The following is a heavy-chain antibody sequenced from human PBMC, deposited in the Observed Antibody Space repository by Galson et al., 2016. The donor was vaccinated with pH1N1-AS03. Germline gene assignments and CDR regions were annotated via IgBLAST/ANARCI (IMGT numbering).Heavy chain of an antibody. D-gene: IGHD7-27*01. CDR2: MSYSGST. V-gene: IGHV4-39*07. J-gene: IGHJ5*02. CDR3: ARRANWGFAGRQNWFDP. Sequence: SETLSLTCTVSGGSISSSNYYWGWIRQPPGKGLEWIGSMSYSGSTNYNPSLKSRVTMSVDMAKNLISLNMTSVTAADTAVYYCARRANWGFAGRQNWFDPWGQGTLATVSS. CDR1: GGSISSSNYY.